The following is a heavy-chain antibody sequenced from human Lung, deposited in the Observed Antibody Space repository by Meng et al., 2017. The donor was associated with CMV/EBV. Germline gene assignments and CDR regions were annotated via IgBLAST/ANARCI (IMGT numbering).Heavy chain of an antibody. D-gene: IGHD3-10*01. Sequence: SVKVSCKASGGTFSSYTISWVRQAPGQGLEWMGGIIPILGIADYAQNFQGRVTITADKSTSTAYMDLSSLRSEDTAVYYCARVKDYGSGSYSPGGTFDIWGQGTIVTVSS. CDR2: IIPILGIA. CDR1: GGTFSSYT. CDR3: ARVKDYGSGSYSPGGTFDI. V-gene: IGHV1-69*10. J-gene: IGHJ3*02.